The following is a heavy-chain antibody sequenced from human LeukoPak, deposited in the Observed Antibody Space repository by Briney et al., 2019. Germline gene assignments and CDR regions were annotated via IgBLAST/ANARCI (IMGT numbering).Heavy chain of an antibody. CDR1: GYTFTGYY. D-gene: IGHD3-10*01. CDR3: ARAPYGSGSYLDY. Sequence: ASVKVSCKASGYTFTGYYMHWVRQAPGQGLEWMGWINPNSGGTNYAQKFQGRVTMTRDTSISTAYMELSRLRSDDTAVYYCARAPYGSGSYLDYWGQGTLVTVSS. CDR2: INPNSGGT. J-gene: IGHJ4*02. V-gene: IGHV1-2*02.